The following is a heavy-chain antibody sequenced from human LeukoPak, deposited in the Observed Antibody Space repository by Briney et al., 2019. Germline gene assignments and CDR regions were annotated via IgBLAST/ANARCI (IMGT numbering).Heavy chain of an antibody. CDR1: GFTFSDHY. Sequence: QPGGSLRLSCAASGFTFSDHYIDWGRQAPGKGLEWVGRTGNKDIGYTTEYAASVKGRFTISRDDSHNSLYLQMNSLKTEDTAVYYCTRAPRYWGQGTLVTVSS. CDR3: TRAPRY. V-gene: IGHV3-72*01. J-gene: IGHJ4*02. CDR2: TGNKDIGYTT.